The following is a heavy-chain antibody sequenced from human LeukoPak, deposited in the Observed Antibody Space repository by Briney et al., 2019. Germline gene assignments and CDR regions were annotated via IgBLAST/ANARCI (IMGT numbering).Heavy chain of an antibody. J-gene: IGHJ4*02. Sequence: PGGSLRLSCAASGFTFSSYSMNWVRQAPGKGLEWVSSISSSSSYIYYADSVKGRFTISRDNAKNSLYLQMNSLRAEDTAVYYCATSTSGYYYAPFDYWGQGTLVTVSS. CDR1: GFTFSSYS. CDR3: ATSTSGYYYAPFDY. D-gene: IGHD3-22*01. CDR2: ISSSSSYI. V-gene: IGHV3-21*01.